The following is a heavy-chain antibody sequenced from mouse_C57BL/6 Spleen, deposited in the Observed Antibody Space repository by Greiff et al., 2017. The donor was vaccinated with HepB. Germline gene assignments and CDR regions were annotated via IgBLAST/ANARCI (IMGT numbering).Heavy chain of an antibody. CDR1: GYTFTDYE. V-gene: IGHV1-23*01. CDR3: TRKVTGYFDY. CDR2: IYPETCGT. J-gene: IGHJ2*01. D-gene: IGHD4-1*01. Sequence: VQLQQSGAELVRPGASVKLSCKASGYTFTDYEMHCVKQTPVHGLEWIGAIYPETCGTAYNHKFKGKSSLTADKSSSPAYMELRSLTTEDSAVYYCTRKVTGYFDYWGQGTTLTVSS.